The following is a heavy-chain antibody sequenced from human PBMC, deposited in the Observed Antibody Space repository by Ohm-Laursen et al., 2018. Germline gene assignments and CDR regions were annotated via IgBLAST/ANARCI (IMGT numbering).Heavy chain of an antibody. Sequence: SLRLSCTAPGFTFSDYYMSWIRQAPGKGLEWVSYISSSGSTIYYADSVKGRFTISRDNAKNSLYLQMNSLRAEDTAVYYCAVPVGDTDAFDIWGQGTMVTVSS. D-gene: IGHD2-21*02. CDR1: GFTFSDYY. V-gene: IGHV3-11*01. CDR3: AVPVGDTDAFDI. J-gene: IGHJ3*02. CDR2: ISSSGSTI.